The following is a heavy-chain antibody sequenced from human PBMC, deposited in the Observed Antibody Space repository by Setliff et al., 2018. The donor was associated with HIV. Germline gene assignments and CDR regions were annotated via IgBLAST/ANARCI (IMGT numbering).Heavy chain of an antibody. CDR2: IYPGDSDT. J-gene: IGHJ5*02. D-gene: IGHD3-10*01. CDR3: ARHVGELLSTEIRGNWFDA. CDR1: GYTFTNYW. V-gene: IGHV5-51*01. Sequence: GESLKISCKGSGYTFTNYWIGWVRQMPGKGLEWMGIIYPGDSDTRYSPSFQGQVTISADESISTAYLQWSSLKASDTAMYYCARHVGELLSTEIRGNWFDAWGQGTRVTVSS.